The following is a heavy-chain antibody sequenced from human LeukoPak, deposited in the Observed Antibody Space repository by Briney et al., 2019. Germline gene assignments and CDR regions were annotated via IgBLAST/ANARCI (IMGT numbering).Heavy chain of an antibody. CDR1: GYTFTSYG. Sequence: ASVNVSCKASGYTFTSYGISWVRQAPGQGLEWMGWISAYNGNTNYAQKLQGRVTMTTDTSTSTAYMELRSLRSDDTAVYYCARDTLFRTAEKGIWFDPWGQGTLVTVSS. V-gene: IGHV1-18*01. J-gene: IGHJ5*02. D-gene: IGHD1-14*01. CDR2: ISAYNGNT. CDR3: ARDTLFRTAEKGIWFDP.